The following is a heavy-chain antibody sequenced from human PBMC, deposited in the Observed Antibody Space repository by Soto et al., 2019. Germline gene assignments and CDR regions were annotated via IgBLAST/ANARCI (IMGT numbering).Heavy chain of an antibody. D-gene: IGHD2-15*01. CDR1: GGSISSSGHY. J-gene: IGHJ6*02. CDR3: SRHYCSGGSCYYYGMDV. V-gene: IGHV4-39*01. Sequence: SETLSLTCTVSGGSISSSGHYWGWVRQPPGKRLEWIGTIHYSGDAYYNPSLKSRVSISVDTSKSQFSLKLNSVTAADTALYYCSRHYCSGGSCYYYGMDVWGQGTTVTVSS. CDR2: IHYSGDA.